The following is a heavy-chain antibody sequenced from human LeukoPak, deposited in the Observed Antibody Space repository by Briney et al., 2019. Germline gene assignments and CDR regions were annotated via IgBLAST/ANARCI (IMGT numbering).Heavy chain of an antibody. Sequence: PGGSLRLSRAASGFTFSSYAVSWVRQAPGKGLEWVSAISGSGGSTYYADSVKGRFTISRDNSKNTLYLQMNSLRAEDTAVYYCAKDRVAVNAEYFQHWGQGTLVTVSS. CDR3: AKDRVAVNAEYFQH. CDR1: GFTFSSYA. V-gene: IGHV3-23*01. CDR2: ISGSGGST. J-gene: IGHJ1*01. D-gene: IGHD6-19*01.